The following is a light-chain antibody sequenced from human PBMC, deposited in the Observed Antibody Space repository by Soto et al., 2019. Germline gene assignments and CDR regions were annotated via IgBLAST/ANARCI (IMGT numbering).Light chain of an antibody. V-gene: IGKV3-11*01. CDR1: HSVISY. CDR2: DAS. CDR3: QQRRNWRWT. J-gene: IGKJ1*01. Sequence: EILMTQSPATLSVSPGERATLSCRASHSVISYLAWYQQKPVQAPRLLIYDASSRATGIPARFSGSGSGTDFTLTISSLEPDDFAVYYCQQRRNWRWTFGQGTKV.